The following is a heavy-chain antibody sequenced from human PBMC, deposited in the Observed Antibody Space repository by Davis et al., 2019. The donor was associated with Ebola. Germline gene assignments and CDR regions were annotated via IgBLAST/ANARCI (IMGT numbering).Heavy chain of an antibody. CDR3: ARAWIVTTNWFDP. V-gene: IGHV4-59*12. J-gene: IGHJ5*02. D-gene: IGHD4-17*01. Sequence: MPSETLSLTCTVSGGSISSYYWSWIRQPPGKGLEWIGYIYYSGSTYYNPSLKSRVTISVDTSKNQFSLKLSSVTAADTAVYYCARAWIVTTNWFDPWGQGTLVTVSS. CDR1: GGSISSYY. CDR2: IYYSGST.